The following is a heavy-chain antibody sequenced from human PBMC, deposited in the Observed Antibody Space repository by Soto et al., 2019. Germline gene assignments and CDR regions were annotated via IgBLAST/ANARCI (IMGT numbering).Heavy chain of an antibody. V-gene: IGHV3-30*18. CDR2: ISYDGSNK. Sequence: QVQLVESGGGVVQPGRSLRLSCAASGFTFSSYGMHWVRQAPGKGLEWVAVISYDGSNKYYADSVKGRFTISRDNSKNPLYLQMNSLRAEDTAVYYCAKDLSSWKCWFDPWGQGTLVTVSS. J-gene: IGHJ5*02. D-gene: IGHD6-13*01. CDR1: GFTFSSYG. CDR3: AKDLSSWKCWFDP.